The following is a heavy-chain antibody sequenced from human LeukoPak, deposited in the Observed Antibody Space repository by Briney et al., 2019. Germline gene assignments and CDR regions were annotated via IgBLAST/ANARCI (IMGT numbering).Heavy chain of an antibody. CDR2: IYYSGST. D-gene: IGHD3-10*01. Sequence: SQTLSLTSTVSGGSISSGGYYWSWIRQHPGKGLEWIGYIYYSGSTYYNPSLKSRVTLSVDTSKNQFSLKLSSVTAADTAVYYCAREETYSSGRYVDYWGQGTLVTVSS. V-gene: IGHV4-31*03. CDR3: AREETYSSGRYVDY. CDR1: GGSISSGGYY. J-gene: IGHJ4*02.